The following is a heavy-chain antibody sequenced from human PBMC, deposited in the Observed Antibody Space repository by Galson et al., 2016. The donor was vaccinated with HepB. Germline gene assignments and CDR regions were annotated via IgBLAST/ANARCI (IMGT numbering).Heavy chain of an antibody. CDR3: ARIKGYCTNSVCYGEIDL. Sequence: SLRLSCAASGFTFTTYAMTWVRQAPGKGLEWVAGLDPGGGITSYADSAKGRFTISRDNSKNTLHLQMNNLRVEDTAVYYCARIKGYCTNSVCYGEIDLWSQGTLVSVSS. CDR2: LDPGGGIT. V-gene: IGHV3-23*01. D-gene: IGHD2-8*01. J-gene: IGHJ4*02. CDR1: GFTFTTYA.